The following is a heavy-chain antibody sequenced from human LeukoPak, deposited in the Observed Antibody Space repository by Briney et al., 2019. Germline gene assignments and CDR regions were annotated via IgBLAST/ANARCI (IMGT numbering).Heavy chain of an antibody. V-gene: IGHV3-33*01. CDR2: IWYDGSNK. D-gene: IGHD4-11*01. CDR3: TGDYSNFGRFDP. J-gene: IGHJ5*02. Sequence: GGSLRLSCTASGFTFSTCGMHWVRQAPGKGLEWVALIWYDGSNKNYADSVKGRFTISRENSKSTLYLQINSLRDYDTAVYYCTGDYSNFGRFDPWGQGTLVTVSS. CDR1: GFTFSTCG.